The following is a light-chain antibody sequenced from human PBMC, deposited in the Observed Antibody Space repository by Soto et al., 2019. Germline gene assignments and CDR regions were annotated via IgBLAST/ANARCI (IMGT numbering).Light chain of an antibody. J-gene: IGKJ1*01. Sequence: DIQMTQSPSTLSASVGDRVTITCRASQNINKWLAWYQQKPGKAPKLLIYKASTLQTGVPSRFSGSGSGAEFTLTISSVQTEDFATYYCLQDYNYPRTFGQGTKVDLK. CDR1: QNINKW. CDR3: LQDYNYPRT. V-gene: IGKV1-5*03. CDR2: KAS.